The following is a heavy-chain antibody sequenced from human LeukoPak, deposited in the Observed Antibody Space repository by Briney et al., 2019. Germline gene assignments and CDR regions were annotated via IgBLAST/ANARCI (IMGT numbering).Heavy chain of an antibody. V-gene: IGHV4-59*01. Sequence: SETLSLTCTVSGGSISSYYWSWIRQPPGKGLEWIGYIYYSGSTNYNPSLKSRVTISVDTSKNQFSLKLSSVTAADTAVYYCASTCSLTWGWFDPWGQGTLVTVSS. CDR3: ASTCSLTWGWFDP. D-gene: IGHD3-10*02. CDR2: IYYSGST. J-gene: IGHJ5*02. CDR1: GGSISSYY.